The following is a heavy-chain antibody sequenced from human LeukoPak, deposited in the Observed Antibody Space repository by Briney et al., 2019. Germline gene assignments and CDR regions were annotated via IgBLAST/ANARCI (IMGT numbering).Heavy chain of an antibody. Sequence: GGSLRLSCAASGFTFSSYSMNWVRQAPGKGLEWVSYISSRSSTIYYADSVKGRFTISRDNAKNSLYLQMNSLRDEDTAVYYCARGGSGYSYGKIDSWGQGILVTVSS. D-gene: IGHD5-18*01. CDR1: GFTFSSYS. V-gene: IGHV3-48*02. J-gene: IGHJ4*02. CDR3: ARGGSGYSYGKIDS. CDR2: ISSRSSTI.